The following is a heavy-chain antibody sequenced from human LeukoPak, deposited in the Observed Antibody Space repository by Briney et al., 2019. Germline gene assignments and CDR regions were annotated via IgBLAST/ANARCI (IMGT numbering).Heavy chain of an antibody. V-gene: IGHV4-4*07. CDR3: ARGSASYNWLYYYYYYMDV. Sequence: SETLSLTCTVSGGSISSYYWSWIRQPAGKGLEWIGRIYTSGSTSYNPSLKSRLTMSVDTSKNQFSLKLSSVTAADTAVYYCARGSASYNWLYYYYYYMDVWGKGTTVTVSS. J-gene: IGHJ6*03. D-gene: IGHD1-20*01. CDR1: GGSISSYY. CDR2: IYTSGST.